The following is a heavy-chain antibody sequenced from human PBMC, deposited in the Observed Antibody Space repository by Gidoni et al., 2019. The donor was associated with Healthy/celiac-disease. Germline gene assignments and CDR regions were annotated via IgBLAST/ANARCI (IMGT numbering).Heavy chain of an antibody. J-gene: IGHJ4*02. CDR2: SSSSSSYI. D-gene: IGHD3-22*01. Sequence: EVQLVESGGGLVKPGGSLRISCSASGFTFSRYSMNWVRQAPGKGLEWVSSSSSSSSYIYYADSVKGRFTISRDNAKNSLYLQMNSLRAEDTAVYYCARELLRPRGGNFDYWGQGTLVTVSS. CDR3: ARELLRPRGGNFDY. V-gene: IGHV3-21*01. CDR1: GFTFSRYS.